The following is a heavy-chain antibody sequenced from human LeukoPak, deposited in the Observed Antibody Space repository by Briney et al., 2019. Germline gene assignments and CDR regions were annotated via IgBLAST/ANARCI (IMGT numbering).Heavy chain of an antibody. J-gene: IGHJ5*02. Sequence: GSVKVSCKASGYTFTSYDINWVRQATGQGLEWMGWMNPNSGNTGYAQKFQGRVTITRNTSISTAYMELSSLRSEDTAVYYCARDSGTTGEVKFDPWGQGTLVTVSS. CDR2: MNPNSGNT. CDR1: GYTFTSYD. D-gene: IGHD3-10*01. V-gene: IGHV1-8*03. CDR3: ARDSGTTGEVKFDP.